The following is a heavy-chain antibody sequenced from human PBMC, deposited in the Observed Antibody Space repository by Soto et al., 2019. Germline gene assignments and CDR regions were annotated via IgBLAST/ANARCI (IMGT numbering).Heavy chain of an antibody. CDR1: GFTFGNHW. V-gene: IGHV3-74*01. CDR3: VRGTSDRPGTDY. D-gene: IGHD3-22*01. Sequence: EVQLVESGGGLVQPGGSLRLSCAAAGFTFGNHWMHWVRQIPGKGFEWVSRMVTSGYYIDYADSVKSRFTISRDNAKSTLFLQMNGLRVEDTGVYFCVRGTSDRPGTDYWGHGTLVSVSS. CDR2: MVTSGYYI. J-gene: IGHJ4*01.